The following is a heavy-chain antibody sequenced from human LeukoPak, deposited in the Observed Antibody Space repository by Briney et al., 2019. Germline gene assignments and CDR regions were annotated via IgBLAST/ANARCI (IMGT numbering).Heavy chain of an antibody. CDR1: GFTFTDYS. Sequence: GGSLRLSCAASGFTFTDYSMTWVRQAPGKGLEWVSSISTVSTYTFYSDSVKGRFTISRDNRKNTLYLQMSSLSAEDTAVYYCARDGSGFYYYYYMDVWGRGTAATVSS. D-gene: IGHD6-25*01. V-gene: IGHV3-21*01. J-gene: IGHJ6*03. CDR3: ARDGSGFYYYYYMDV. CDR2: ISTVSTYT.